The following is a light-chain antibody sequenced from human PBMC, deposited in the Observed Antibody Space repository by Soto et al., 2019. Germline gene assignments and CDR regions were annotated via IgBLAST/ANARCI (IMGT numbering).Light chain of an antibody. V-gene: IGKV3-11*01. Sequence: EIVLTQSPDTLSLSPGKRATLFCRASQSIGSYLVWFQQKPGQAPRLLFYDASKRATDIPARFSGSGSGTDFTLTISSLEPEDFAVYYCQQRSIWPLTFGPGTKVDVK. CDR1: QSIGSY. J-gene: IGKJ3*01. CDR3: QQRSIWPLT. CDR2: DAS.